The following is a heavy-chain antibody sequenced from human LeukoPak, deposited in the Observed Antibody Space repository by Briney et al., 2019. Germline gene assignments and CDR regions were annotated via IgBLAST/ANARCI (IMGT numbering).Heavy chain of an antibody. CDR2: IYPGDSDT. J-gene: IGHJ4*02. Sequence: GESLKISCKGSGYSFSSNWIGWVRQMPGKGLEWMGIIYPGDSDTRYSPPFQGQVTISADKSISTAYLQWSSLKASDTAIYYCARPYCSTTRCYRFDYWGQGTLVTVSS. CDR3: ARPYCSTTRCYRFDY. V-gene: IGHV5-51*01. CDR1: GYSFSSNW. D-gene: IGHD2-2*01.